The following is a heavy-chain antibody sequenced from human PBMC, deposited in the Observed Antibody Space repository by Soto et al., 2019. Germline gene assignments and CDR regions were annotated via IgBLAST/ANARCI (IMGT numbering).Heavy chain of an antibody. CDR3: ASSGVTMIVVVRPHDAFDI. CDR1: GYTLTELS. D-gene: IGHD3-22*01. V-gene: IGHV1-24*01. CDR2: FDPEDGET. Sequence: ASVKVSCKVSGYTLTELSMHWVRQAPGKGLEWMGGFDPEDGETIYAQKFQGRVTMTEDTSTDTAYMELSSLRSEDTAVYYCASSGVTMIVVVRPHDAFDIWGQGTMVTVSS. J-gene: IGHJ3*02.